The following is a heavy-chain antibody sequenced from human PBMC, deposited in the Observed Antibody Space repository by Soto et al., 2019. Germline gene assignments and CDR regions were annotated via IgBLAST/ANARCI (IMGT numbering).Heavy chain of an antibody. CDR3: TRRHYYDTSSLFDS. J-gene: IGHJ4*02. CDR1: EYSFSTYW. D-gene: IGHD3-22*01. Sequence: EVQLVQSGGEVKKPGESLKISCKGSEYSFSTYWIGWVRQMPGKGLEWMGIIYPGDSDTRYTPSFEGQVTISVDKSITPASLQWSSLKASDTAMYYCTRRHYYDTSSLFDSWGQGTLVTVSS. CDR2: IYPGDSDT. V-gene: IGHV5-51*01.